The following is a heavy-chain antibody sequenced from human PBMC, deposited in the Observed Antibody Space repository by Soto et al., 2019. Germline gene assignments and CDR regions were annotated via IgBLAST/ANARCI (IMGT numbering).Heavy chain of an antibody. V-gene: IGHV3-23*01. CDR2: ISGSGGST. D-gene: IGHD2-15*01. J-gene: IGHJ4*02. Sequence: GGSLRLSCAASGFTFSSYAMSWVRQAPGKGLEWVSAISGSGGSTYYADSVKGRFTISRDNSKNTLYLQMNSLRAEDTAVYYCAKDRRYCSGGSCYSVSRGDYWGQGTLVTVSS. CDR3: AKDRRYCSGGSCYSVSRGDY. CDR1: GFTFSSYA.